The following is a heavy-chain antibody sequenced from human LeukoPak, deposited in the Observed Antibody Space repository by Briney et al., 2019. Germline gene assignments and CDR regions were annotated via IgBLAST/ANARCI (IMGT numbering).Heavy chain of an antibody. J-gene: IGHJ6*02. CDR3: ARDNYGMDV. CDR1: GDSFSSRSAD. CDR2: TYYRSKWYN. V-gene: IGHV6-1*01. Sequence: SQTLSLTCAISGDSFSSRSADWNWIRQSPSRGLEWLGRTYYRSKWYNDYAVSVKSRITISPDTTKNQFSLQLNSVTPEDTAVYHCARDNYGMDVWGQGTTVTVSS.